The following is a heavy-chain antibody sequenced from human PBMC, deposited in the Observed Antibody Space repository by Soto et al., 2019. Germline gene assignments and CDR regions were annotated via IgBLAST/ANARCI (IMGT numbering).Heavy chain of an antibody. CDR1: GFSFSSYA. CDR3: AKSTRNSWASADY. V-gene: IGHV3-23*01. CDR2: ISGSGDST. D-gene: IGHD6-13*01. J-gene: IGHJ4*02. Sequence: EVQLLESGGGLVQPGGSLRLSCVASGFSFSSYAMSWVRQAPGKGLEWVSTISGSGDSTYYADSVKGRFTISRDNSKNTLYVQMNSLRAEDTAVYYCAKSTRNSWASADYWGQGTLVTVSS.